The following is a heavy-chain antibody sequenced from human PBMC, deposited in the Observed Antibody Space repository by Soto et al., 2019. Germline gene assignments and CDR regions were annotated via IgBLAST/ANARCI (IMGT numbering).Heavy chain of an antibody. D-gene: IGHD6-13*01. CDR2: INHSGST. Sequence: ASETLSLTCAVYGGSFSGYYRSWIRQPPGKGLEWIGEINHSGSTNYNPSLKSRVTISVDTSKNQFSLKLSSVTAADTAVYYCARKTSIAAAGGVSYYFDYWGQGTLVTVSS. J-gene: IGHJ4*02. CDR3: ARKTSIAAAGGVSYYFDY. CDR1: GGSFSGYY. V-gene: IGHV4-34*01.